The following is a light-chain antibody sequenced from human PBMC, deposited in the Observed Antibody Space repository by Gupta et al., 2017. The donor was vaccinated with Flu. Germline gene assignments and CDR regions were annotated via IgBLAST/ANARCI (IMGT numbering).Light chain of an antibody. CDR1: QSLLYNSNSKNY. V-gene: IGKV4-1*01. CDR2: WAS. Sequence: DIVMTQSPDSLAVSLGERATINCKSSQSLLYNSNSKNYLAWFQQKPGQPPKLLIYWASTRESGVPDRFSGSGSGTDFTHTISSLQAEDVAIYYCQQYYGTPFTFGRGTKVDIK. J-gene: IGKJ3*01. CDR3: QQYYGTPFT.